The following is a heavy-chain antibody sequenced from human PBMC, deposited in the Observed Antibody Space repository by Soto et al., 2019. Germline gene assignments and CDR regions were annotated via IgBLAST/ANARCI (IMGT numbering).Heavy chain of an antibody. CDR2: IKSKTDGGTT. J-gene: IGHJ4*02. CDR1: GFTFSNAW. CDR3: TTDGGPHSTAMVAFT. V-gene: IGHV3-15*01. Sequence: GGALRLSCAASGFTFSNAWMSWVRQAPGKGLEWVGRIKSKTDGGTTDYAAPAKGRFTISRDDSKNTLYLQMNSLKTEDTAVYYCTTDGGPHSTAMVAFTWGQGTLVTVSS. D-gene: IGHD5-18*01.